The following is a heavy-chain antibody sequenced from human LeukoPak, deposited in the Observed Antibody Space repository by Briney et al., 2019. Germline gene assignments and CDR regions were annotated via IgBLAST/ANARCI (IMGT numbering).Heavy chain of an antibody. V-gene: IGHV4-59*08. Sequence: SETLSLTCTVSGGSIYSYYWSWIRQPPGKGLEWIGYIYYSGSTNYNPSLKSRVTISVDMSKNHFSLKLSSVTAPDTAVYYCARHEYSSSSEGFDYWGQGTLVSVSS. D-gene: IGHD6-6*01. J-gene: IGHJ4*02. CDR1: GGSIYSYY. CDR2: IYYSGST. CDR3: ARHEYSSSSEGFDY.